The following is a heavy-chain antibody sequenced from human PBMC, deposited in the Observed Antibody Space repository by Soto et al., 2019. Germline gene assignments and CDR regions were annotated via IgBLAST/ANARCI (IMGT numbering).Heavy chain of an antibody. CDR3: ATMKKPRGYYYGLNV. J-gene: IGHJ6*02. CDR1: GDSVRSSNW. Sequence: QVQLQESGPGLVKPSGTLSLTCAVSGDSVRSSNWWTWVRQSPGKGLEWIGEIYHLGGTNYNPSLKSRVTNSVDMAKNQVSLKLSSVTAADTAVYYCATMKKPRGYYYGLNVWGQGTTVTVSS. CDR2: IYHLGGT. V-gene: IGHV4-4*02.